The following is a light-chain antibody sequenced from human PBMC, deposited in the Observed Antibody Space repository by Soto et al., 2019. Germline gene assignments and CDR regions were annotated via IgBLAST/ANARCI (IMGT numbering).Light chain of an antibody. CDR3: QQYNNWSPLT. CDR1: QSVSSK. Sequence: EILMTQSPATLSVSPGERATISCSASQSVSSKLAWYQQKPGQATRLLLYGASTRATGGPARFSGSGSGREFTLTISSLQSADFAVYYCQQYNNWSPLTFGPGTNVEI. V-gene: IGKV3-15*01. J-gene: IGKJ1*01. CDR2: GAS.